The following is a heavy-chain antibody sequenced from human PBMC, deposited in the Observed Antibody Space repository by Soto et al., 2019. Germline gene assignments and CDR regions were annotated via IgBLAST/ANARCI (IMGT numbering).Heavy chain of an antibody. V-gene: IGHV1-2*02. CDR3: AAEVVAVAGVY. Sequence: GASVKVSCKASGYIFSANYIHWVRQAPGQGLEWLGWINPHSGNTNYAQKFQERVTITRDMSTSTAYMELSSLRSEDTAVYYCAAEVVAVAGVYWGQGTLVTVSS. J-gene: IGHJ4*02. CDR2: INPHSGNT. CDR1: GYIFSANY. D-gene: IGHD6-19*01.